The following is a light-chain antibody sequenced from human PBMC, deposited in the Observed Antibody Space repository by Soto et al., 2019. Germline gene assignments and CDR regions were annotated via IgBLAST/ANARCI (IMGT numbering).Light chain of an antibody. J-gene: IGKJ4*01. V-gene: IGKV3-15*01. CDR3: QQYNEWRVP. CDR2: SAS. Sequence: VMTQSPATLYVSPGERATLSCRASLSISNNLAWYQQKPGQAPMLLIYSASTRATAIQAWFSGSASGTEFTLTISSLQSEGCAVYYFQQYNEWRVPFGGGTKVETK. CDR1: LSISNN.